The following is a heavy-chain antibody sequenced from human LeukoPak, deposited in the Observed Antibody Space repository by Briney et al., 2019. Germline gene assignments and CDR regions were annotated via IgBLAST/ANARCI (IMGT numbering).Heavy chain of an antibody. J-gene: IGHJ4*02. CDR3: ARDSLGSGSYYDY. V-gene: IGHV3-7*01. Sequence: PGGSLRLSCAASGFTVSSNYMSWVRQAPGKGLEWVANINQGGSEKNYVDSVKGRFTISRDNAKNSLYLQMNSLRAEDTAVYFCARDSLGSGSYYDYWGQGTLVTVSS. CDR2: INQGGSEK. CDR1: GFTVSSNY. D-gene: IGHD3-10*01.